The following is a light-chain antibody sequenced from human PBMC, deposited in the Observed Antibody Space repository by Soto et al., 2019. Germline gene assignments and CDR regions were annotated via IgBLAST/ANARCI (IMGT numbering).Light chain of an antibody. J-gene: IGKJ2*01. Sequence: EIVMTQSPATLSVSPGERATLSCRASQRVSSNLAWYQQKPGQPPRLLIYGASTRATGIPARFSGSGSGTEFTLTISSLQSEDFAVYYCQQYNNWPPRNTFGQGTKLEIK. CDR2: GAS. V-gene: IGKV3-15*01. CDR1: QRVSSN. CDR3: QQYNNWPPRNT.